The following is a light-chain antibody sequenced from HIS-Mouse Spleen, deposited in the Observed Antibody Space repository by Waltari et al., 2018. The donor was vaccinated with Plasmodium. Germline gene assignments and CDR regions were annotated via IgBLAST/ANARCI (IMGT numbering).Light chain of an antibody. J-gene: IGKJ3*01. Sequence: EIVMTQSPATLSVSPGERATLSCRASQSVSSNLAWYQQKPGQAPRLLIYGAFTRATGIPARFSGSGSGTEFTLNISSLQSEDFAVYYCQQYNNWSFTFGPGTKVDIK. CDR2: GAF. CDR1: QSVSSN. V-gene: IGKV3-15*01. CDR3: QQYNNWSFT.